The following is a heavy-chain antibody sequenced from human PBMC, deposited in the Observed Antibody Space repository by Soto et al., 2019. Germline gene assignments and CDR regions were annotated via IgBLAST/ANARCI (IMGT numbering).Heavy chain of an antibody. D-gene: IGHD3-22*01. CDR2: MNPNSGNT. CDR3: ARGPFTMIVVVINHDAFDI. Sequence: QVQLVQSGAEVKKPGASVKVSCKASGYTFTSYDINWVRQATGQGLEWMGWMNPNSGNTGYAQKFQGRGTMTSNNSISTAYMELSSLRSEDTAVYYCARGPFTMIVVVINHDAFDIWGQGTMVTVSS. J-gene: IGHJ3*02. CDR1: GYTFTSYD. V-gene: IGHV1-8*01.